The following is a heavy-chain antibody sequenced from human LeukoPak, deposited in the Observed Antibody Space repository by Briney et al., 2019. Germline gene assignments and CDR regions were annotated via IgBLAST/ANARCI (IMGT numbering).Heavy chain of an antibody. J-gene: IGHJ4*02. V-gene: IGHV4-59*05. CDR1: GGSISSYY. Sequence: SETLSLTCTVSGGSISSYYWSWIRQPPGKGLEWIGSIYYSGSTYYNPSLKSRVTISVDTSKNQFSLKLSSVTAADTAVYYCARHGPHYYDSSGYWGQGTLVTVSS. D-gene: IGHD3-22*01. CDR2: IYYSGST. CDR3: ARHGPHYYDSSGY.